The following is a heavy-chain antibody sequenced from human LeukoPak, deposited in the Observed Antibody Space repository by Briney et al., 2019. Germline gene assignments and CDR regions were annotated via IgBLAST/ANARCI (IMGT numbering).Heavy chain of an antibody. CDR2: ISSSSSTI. V-gene: IGHV3-48*01. CDR3: ARARQLIAVAGTEFDP. Sequence: GGSLKLSCAASGFTFSSYSMNWVRQAPGKGLEWVSYISSSSSTIYYADSVKGRFTISRDNAKNSLYLQMNSLRAEDTAVYYCARARQLIAVAGTEFDPWGQGTLVTVSS. D-gene: IGHD6-19*01. J-gene: IGHJ5*02. CDR1: GFTFSSYS.